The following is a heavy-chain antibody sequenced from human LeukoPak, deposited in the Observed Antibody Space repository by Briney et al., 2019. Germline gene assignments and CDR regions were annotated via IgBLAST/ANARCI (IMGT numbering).Heavy chain of an antibody. CDR3: ARDESYCSGDSCYSTDYFDY. CDR2: ILYDGTNE. Sequence: GGSLRLSCAASGFTFSNYAIHWVRQAPGKGLEWVAVILYDGTNEDYADSVKGRFTISRNNSKNTLYLQMNSLRPEDTAVYYCARDESYCSGDSCYSTDYFDYWGQGTLVTVSS. D-gene: IGHD2-15*01. J-gene: IGHJ4*02. CDR1: GFTFSNYA. V-gene: IGHV3-30*04.